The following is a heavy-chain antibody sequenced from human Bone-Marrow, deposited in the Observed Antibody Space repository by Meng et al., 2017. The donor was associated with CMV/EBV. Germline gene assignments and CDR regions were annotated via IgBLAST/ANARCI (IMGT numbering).Heavy chain of an antibody. D-gene: IGHD1-14*01. CDR2: IYHSGST. J-gene: IGHJ3*02. CDR1: GYSISSGYY. V-gene: IGHV4-38-2*02. CDR3: ARGLQTRKAFDI. Sequence: SETLSLTCTVSGYSISSGYYWGWIRQPPGKGLEWIGSIYHSGSTYYNPSLKSRVTISVDTSKNQFSLKLSSVTAADTAVYYCARGLQTRKAFDIWGQGTMVTVSS.